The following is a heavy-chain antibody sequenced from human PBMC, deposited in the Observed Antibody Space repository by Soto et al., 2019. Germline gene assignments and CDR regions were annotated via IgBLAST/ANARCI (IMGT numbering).Heavy chain of an antibody. J-gene: IGHJ4*02. CDR2: IWYDGTNK. D-gene: IGHD6-13*01. CDR1: GFTFSSYG. V-gene: IGHV3-33*01. CDR3: ARDPGRSSSWVYFDY. Sequence: QVQLVESGGGVVQPGRSLRLSCAASGFTFSSYGMHWVRQAPGKGLEWVAGIWYDGTNKHYADSVKGRFTISRDKSKLYLQMNSLRAEDTAVYFCARDPGRSSSWVYFDYWGQGTLVTVSS.